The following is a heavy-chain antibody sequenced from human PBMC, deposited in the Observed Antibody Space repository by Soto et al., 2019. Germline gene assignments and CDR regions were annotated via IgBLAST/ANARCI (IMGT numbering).Heavy chain of an antibody. J-gene: IGHJ4*02. Sequence: GWSLRLSCAAPGFTFSSYWMSWVRQAPGKGLEWVANIKQDGSEKYYVDSVKGRFTISRDNAKNSLYLQMNSLRAEDTAVYYCAREEPYGGEFGDYWGQGTLGTVSS. CDR3: AREEPYGGEFGDY. CDR1: GFTFSSYW. CDR2: IKQDGSEK. D-gene: IGHD3-10*01. V-gene: IGHV3-7*01.